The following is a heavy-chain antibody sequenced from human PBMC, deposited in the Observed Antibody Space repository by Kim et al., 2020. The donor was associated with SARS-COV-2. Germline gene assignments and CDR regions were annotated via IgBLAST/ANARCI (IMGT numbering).Heavy chain of an antibody. CDR3: TTSYYYDSSGYYGLIYYYGMDV. D-gene: IGHD3-22*01. J-gene: IGHJ6*02. CDR1: GFTLSNAW. CDR2: IKSKTDGGTT. V-gene: IGHV3-15*01. Sequence: GGSLRLSCAASGFTLSNAWMSWVRQAPGKGLEWVGRIKSKTDGGTTDYAAPVKGRFTISRDDSKNTLYLQMNSLKTEDTAVYYCTTSYYYDSSGYYGLIYYYGMDVWGQGTTVTVSS.